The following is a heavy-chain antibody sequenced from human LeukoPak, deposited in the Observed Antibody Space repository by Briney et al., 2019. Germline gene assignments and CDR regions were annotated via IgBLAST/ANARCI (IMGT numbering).Heavy chain of an antibody. J-gene: IGHJ5*02. Sequence: PSETLSLTCAVYGGSFSGYYWSWIRQPPGKGLEWIGEINHSGSTNYNPALKSRVTISVDTAKNQFSLKLTSVTAANTAVYYWARGRGGDKVVVAAAKPGWFDPWGQGTLVTVSS. CDR3: ARGRGGDKVVVAAAKPGWFDP. CDR1: GGSFSGYY. D-gene: IGHD2-2*01. V-gene: IGHV4-34*01. CDR2: INHSGST.